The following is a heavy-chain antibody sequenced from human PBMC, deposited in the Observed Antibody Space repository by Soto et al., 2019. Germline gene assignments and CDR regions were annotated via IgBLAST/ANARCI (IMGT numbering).Heavy chain of an antibody. J-gene: IGHJ6*02. CDR3: ARWTQSTGYCSSTSCFPQVYYYYNMDV. V-gene: IGHV5-10-1*03. CDR1: GYSFTSYW. CDR2: IDPSDSYT. D-gene: IGHD2-2*01. Sequence: EVQLVQSGAEVKKPGESLRISCKGSGYSFTSYWISWVRQMPGKGLEYMGRIDPSDSYTNYSPSFQGHVTISADKSISTAYLQWSSLKASDTAMYYCARWTQSTGYCSSTSCFPQVYYYYNMDVWGQGTTVTVSS.